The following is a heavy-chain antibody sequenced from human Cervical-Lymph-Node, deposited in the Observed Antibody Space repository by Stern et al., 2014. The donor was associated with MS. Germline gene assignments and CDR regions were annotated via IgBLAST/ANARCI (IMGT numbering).Heavy chain of an antibody. CDR1: GDSVSSNRAT. V-gene: IGHV6-1*01. CDR2: TYHRSRWYY. CDR3: ARDVSSSPDAFDT. Sequence: DQLLESGPGLVKPSQTLSLTCAISGDSVSSNRATWSWIRQSPSRGLEWLGRTYHRSRWYYDYALSVKSRVTISPDTSKNQFSLWLNSVTPEDTAVYYCARDVSSSPDAFDTWGQGTMVTVSS. D-gene: IGHD6-6*01. J-gene: IGHJ3*02.